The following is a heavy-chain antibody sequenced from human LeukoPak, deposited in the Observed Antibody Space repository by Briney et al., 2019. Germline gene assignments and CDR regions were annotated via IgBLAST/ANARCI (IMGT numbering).Heavy chain of an antibody. CDR2: IRYDGSNK. CDR1: GFTFSSYG. D-gene: IGHD5-18*01. V-gene: IGHV3-30*02. J-gene: IGHJ4*02. Sequence: GGSLRLSCAASGFTFSSYGMHWVRQAPGKGLEWVAFIRYDGSNKYYADSVKGRFTISRDNSKNTLYLQMNSLRAEDTAVYYCAKDLEGIVDTIIGGYWGQGTLVTVSS. CDR3: AKDLEGIVDTIIGGY.